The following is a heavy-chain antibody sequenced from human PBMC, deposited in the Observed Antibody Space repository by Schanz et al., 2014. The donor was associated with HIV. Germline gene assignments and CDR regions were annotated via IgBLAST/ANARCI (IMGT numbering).Heavy chain of an antibody. J-gene: IGHJ4*02. CDR2: IDSDGESK. CDR1: GFTFSSYS. CDR3: ARDQGYCAGSTCYSWYYFDS. V-gene: IGHV3-48*04. D-gene: IGHD2-21*02. Sequence: EVQLVESGGGLVQPGGSLRLSCAASGFTFSSYSMNWVRQAPGKGLEWVSSIDSDGESKFYTDSVEGRFTVSRDNAKNSLFLQMNSLRVEDTAVYYCARDQGYCAGSTCYSWYYFDSWGQGTLVTVSS.